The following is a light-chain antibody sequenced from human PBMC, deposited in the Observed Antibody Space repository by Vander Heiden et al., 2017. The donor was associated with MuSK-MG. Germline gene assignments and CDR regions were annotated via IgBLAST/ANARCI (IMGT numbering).Light chain of an antibody. Sequence: DIQMTQSPSTLSASVGDRVTITCRASQNIHIWLAWYQQKPGKAPKLLIYKASSLETGVPPRFSGSGSGTEFTLTISSLQPDDFATYYCQQDQTHCSFGQGTRLEIK. V-gene: IGKV1-5*03. CDR3: QQDQTHCS. CDR1: QNIHIW. J-gene: IGKJ5*01. CDR2: KAS.